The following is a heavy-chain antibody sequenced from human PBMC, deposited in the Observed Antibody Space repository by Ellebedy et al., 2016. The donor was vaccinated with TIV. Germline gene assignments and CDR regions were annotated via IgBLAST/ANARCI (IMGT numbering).Heavy chain of an antibody. J-gene: IGHJ4*02. CDR1: GFTFSSYA. CDR3: ARGGAGFDSMNRELSFDS. CDR2: ISYDGSNK. Sequence: GESLKISXAASGFTFSSYAMHWVRQAPGKGLEWVAVISYDGSNKYYTDSVKGRFTISRDDAENSLYLQMNSLRDEDTAVYYCARGGAGFDSMNRELSFDSWGQGTLVTVSS. V-gene: IGHV3-30*04. D-gene: IGHD1-26*01.